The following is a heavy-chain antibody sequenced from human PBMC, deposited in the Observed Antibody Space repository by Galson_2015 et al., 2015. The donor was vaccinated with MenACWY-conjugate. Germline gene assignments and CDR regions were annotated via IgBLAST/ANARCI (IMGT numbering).Heavy chain of an antibody. CDR3: TTDGGDCYDY. V-gene: IGHV3-48*04. CDR2: ISSSSSTI. J-gene: IGHJ4*02. CDR1: GFTFSSYS. D-gene: IGHD2-21*01. Sequence: SLRLSCAASGFTFSSYSMNWVRQAPGKGLEWVSYISSSSSTIYYADSVKGRFTISRDNAKNSLYLQMNSLKTEDTAVYYCTTDGGDCYDYWGQGTLVTVSS.